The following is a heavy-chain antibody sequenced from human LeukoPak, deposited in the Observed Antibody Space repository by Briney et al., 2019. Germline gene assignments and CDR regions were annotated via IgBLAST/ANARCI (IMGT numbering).Heavy chain of an antibody. CDR2: ISGSGGST. CDR1: GFTFSSYS. D-gene: IGHD4-17*01. CDR3: AKMGTATTQTTQLDY. V-gene: IGHV3-23*01. J-gene: IGHJ4*02. Sequence: GGSLRLSCAASGFTFSSYSMSWVRQAPGKGLEWVSAISGSGGSTYYAHSVKGPFTIIRDDSKNTLYLQMNPLRADDTAVYYCAKMGTATTQTTQLDYGGQGTLVTVSS.